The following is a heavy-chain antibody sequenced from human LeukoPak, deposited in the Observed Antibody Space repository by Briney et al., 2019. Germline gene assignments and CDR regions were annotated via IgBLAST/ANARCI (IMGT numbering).Heavy chain of an antibody. CDR3: ARGYSDYADY. V-gene: IGHV1-2*02. Sequence: ASVKVSCKASGYTFTGYYMHWVRQAPGQGLEWMGWINPNSGATTYAQKFQGRVTMTGDTSISTAFMDLSRLSSDDTAVYSCARGYSDYADYWGQGTPVTVSS. CDR1: GYTFTGYY. CDR2: INPNSGAT. D-gene: IGHD4-11*01. J-gene: IGHJ4*02.